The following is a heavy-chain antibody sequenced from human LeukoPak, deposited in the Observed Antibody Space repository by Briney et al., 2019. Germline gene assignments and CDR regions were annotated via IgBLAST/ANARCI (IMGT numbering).Heavy chain of an antibody. CDR2: ICYSGSS. V-gene: IGHV4-39*01. Sequence: SETLSLTCTVSGASISSSTYCWGWIRQPPGKGLEWIGSICYSGSSYSNPSLKSRVTISVDTSKNQFSLKLSSVTAADTAVYYCAIKDYGDYEAFDFWGQGTLVTVS. CDR1: GASISSSTYC. J-gene: IGHJ4*02. D-gene: IGHD4-17*01. CDR3: AIKDYGDYEAFDF.